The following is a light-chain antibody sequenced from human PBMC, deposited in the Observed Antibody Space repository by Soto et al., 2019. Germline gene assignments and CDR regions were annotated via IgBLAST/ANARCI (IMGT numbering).Light chain of an antibody. Sequence: EVGMTQCPATLSVSPGERATLSCRASQSVSSNLAWYQQKPGQAPRLLIYGASTRATGIPARFSGSGSGTEFTLTISSLQSEDFAVYYCQQYNNWPRTFGQGNKVDIK. V-gene: IGKV3-15*01. J-gene: IGKJ1*01. CDR3: QQYNNWPRT. CDR2: GAS. CDR1: QSVSSN.